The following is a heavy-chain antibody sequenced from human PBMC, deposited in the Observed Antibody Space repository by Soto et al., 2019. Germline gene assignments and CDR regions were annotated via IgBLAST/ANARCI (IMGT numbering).Heavy chain of an antibody. CDR2: IITIFGKA. V-gene: IGHV1-69*01. D-gene: IGHD6-19*01. CDR3: AEAVAGTRGMDV. Sequence: QVQLVQSGAEVKKPGSSVKVSCKASGGTFSSYAISWVRQAPGQGLEWMGGIITIFGKANYAQKFQGRVTITSDESTSTAYMELSSLRSEDTAVYYCAEAVAGTRGMDVWGQGTTVTVSS. J-gene: IGHJ6*02. CDR1: GGTFSSYA.